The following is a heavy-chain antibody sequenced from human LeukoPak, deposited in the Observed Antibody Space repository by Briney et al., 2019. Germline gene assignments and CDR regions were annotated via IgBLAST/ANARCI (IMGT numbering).Heavy chain of an antibody. V-gene: IGHV1-46*01. CDR3: ARVDSTSPHELDY. J-gene: IGHJ4*02. D-gene: IGHD3-22*01. CDR1: GYTFTSYY. Sequence: ASVKVSCKASGYTFTSYYMHWVRQAPGQGLEWMGMITPSGGISYAQKFQGRVTMTRDTSTNTVYMELSSLRSEDTAVYYCARVDSTSPHELDYWGQGTLVTVSS. CDR2: ITPSGGI.